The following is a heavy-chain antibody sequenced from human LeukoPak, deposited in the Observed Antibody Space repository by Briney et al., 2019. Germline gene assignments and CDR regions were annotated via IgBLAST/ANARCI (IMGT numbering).Heavy chain of an antibody. CDR1: GFSFSSYV. CDR3: AREGAVTTTLPIDY. CDR2: ISSSSNYI. J-gene: IGHJ4*02. Sequence: PGGSLRLSCAASGFSFSSYVINWVRQAPGKGLEWVSSISSSSNYIYYADSVKGRFTISRDNAKSSLFLQMNSLRAEDTAIYYCAREGAVTTTLPIDYWGQGTLVTVSS. V-gene: IGHV3-21*01. D-gene: IGHD4-17*01.